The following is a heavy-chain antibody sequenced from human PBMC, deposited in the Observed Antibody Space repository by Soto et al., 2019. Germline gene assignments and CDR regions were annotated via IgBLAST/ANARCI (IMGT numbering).Heavy chain of an antibody. CDR1: GGSISSYY. J-gene: IGHJ4*02. Sequence: SETLSLTCTVSGGSISSYYWSWIRQPPGKGLEWIGYIYYSGTTTYNPSLKRRVTISVDTSKNQFSLKLSSVTAADTAVYYCARDRSGSPPDYWGQGTLVTVSS. CDR2: IYYSGTT. V-gene: IGHV4-59*12. CDR3: ARDRSGSPPDY. D-gene: IGHD2-15*01.